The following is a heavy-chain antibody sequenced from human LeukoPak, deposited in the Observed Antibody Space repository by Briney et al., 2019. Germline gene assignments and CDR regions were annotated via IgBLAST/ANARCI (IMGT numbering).Heavy chain of an antibody. Sequence: GASVKVSCKASGYTFTSYYMHWVRQAPGQGLEWMGIINPSGGSTSYAQKFQGRVTMTRDTSTSTLYMELSSLRSEDTAVYYCARDLRVMFGEYGNWFDPWGQGTLVTVSS. V-gene: IGHV1-46*01. J-gene: IGHJ5*02. D-gene: IGHD3-10*02. CDR2: INPSGGST. CDR1: GYTFTSYY. CDR3: ARDLRVMFGEYGNWFDP.